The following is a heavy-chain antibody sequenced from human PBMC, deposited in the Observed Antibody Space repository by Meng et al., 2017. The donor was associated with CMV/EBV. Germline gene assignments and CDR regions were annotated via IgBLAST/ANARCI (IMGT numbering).Heavy chain of an antibody. Sequence: ASVKVSCKASGYTFTSYDINWVRQATGQGLEWMGWMYPNSGNTGYAQKFQGRVTMTRNTSISTAYMELSSLRSEDTAVYYCARGLQSSIGYGDYEDYWGQGTLVTVSS. CDR1: GYTFTSYD. D-gene: IGHD4-17*01. J-gene: IGHJ4*02. CDR3: ARGLQSSIGYGDYEDY. V-gene: IGHV1-8*01. CDR2: MYPNSGNT.